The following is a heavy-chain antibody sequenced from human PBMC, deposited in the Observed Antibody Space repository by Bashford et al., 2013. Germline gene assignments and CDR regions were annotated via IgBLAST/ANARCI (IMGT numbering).Heavy chain of an antibody. CDR2: ISHNGDT. V-gene: IGHV4-34*01. D-gene: IGHD1-26*01. Sequence: LCLTCAVYGGSFSGYYWSWIRQPPGQGLEWIGEISHNGDTDYTPSLKGRVSMSIDRSKNQISLKLTSVTAADTAVYYCARIIVGATRDYWGQGTPVTVSS. CDR1: GGSFSGYY. CDR3: ARIIVGATRDY. J-gene: IGHJ4*02.